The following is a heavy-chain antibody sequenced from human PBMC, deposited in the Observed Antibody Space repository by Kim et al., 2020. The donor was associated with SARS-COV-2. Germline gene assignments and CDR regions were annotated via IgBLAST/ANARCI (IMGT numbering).Heavy chain of an antibody. CDR2: ISWNSGSI. Sequence: GGSLRLSCAASGFTFADYAMHWVRQGPGKGLEWVSGISWNSGSIGYAGSVKGRFTISRDNAKNSLYLQMNRLRAEDTALYFCAKDHTLGITAMIDYWGQGTLVTVSS. CDR1: GFTFADYA. D-gene: IGHD5-18*01. J-gene: IGHJ4*02. V-gene: IGHV3-9*01. CDR3: AKDHTLGITAMIDY.